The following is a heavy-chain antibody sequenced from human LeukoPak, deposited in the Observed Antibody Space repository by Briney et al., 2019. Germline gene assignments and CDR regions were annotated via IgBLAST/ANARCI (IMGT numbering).Heavy chain of an antibody. J-gene: IGHJ4*02. CDR2: ISSSSSTI. CDR1: GFTFSSYS. CDR3: AREQDLDY. V-gene: IGHV3-48*01. Sequence: GGSLRLSRAASGFTFSSYSMNSVRQAPGQGLEWVSYISSSSSTIYYADSVKGRFTISRDNAKNSLYLQMNSLRAEDTAVYYCAREQDLDYWGQGTLVTVSS.